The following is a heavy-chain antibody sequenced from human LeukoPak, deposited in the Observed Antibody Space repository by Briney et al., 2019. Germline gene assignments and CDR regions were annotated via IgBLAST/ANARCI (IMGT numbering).Heavy chain of an antibody. CDR3: ATTLVGQWLAETPPI. CDR1: GFTFSSYA. J-gene: IGHJ4*02. Sequence: GGSLRLSCAASGFTFSSYAMSWVRQAPGRGLEWVSAISGSGGSTYYADSVKGRFTISRDNSKNTLYLQMNSLRAEDTAVYYCATTLVGQWLAETPPIWGQGTLVTVSS. V-gene: IGHV3-23*01. D-gene: IGHD6-19*01. CDR2: ISGSGGST.